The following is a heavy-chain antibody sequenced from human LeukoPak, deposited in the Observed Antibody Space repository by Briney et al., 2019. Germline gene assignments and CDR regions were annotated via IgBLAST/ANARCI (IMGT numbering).Heavy chain of an antibody. CDR1: GFTFSSYA. CDR2: ISGSGGST. CDR3: AQADMVRGATPTYYFDY. D-gene: IGHD3-10*01. J-gene: IGHJ4*02. V-gene: IGHV3-23*01. Sequence: GGSLRLSCAASGFTFSSYAMSWVRQAPGQGLEWVSAISGSGGSTYYADSVKGRFTISRDNSKNTLYLQMNSLRAEDTAVYYCAQADMVRGATPTYYFDYWGQGNLVTVSS.